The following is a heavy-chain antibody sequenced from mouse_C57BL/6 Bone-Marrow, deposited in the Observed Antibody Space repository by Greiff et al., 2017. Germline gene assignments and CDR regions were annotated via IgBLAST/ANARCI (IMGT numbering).Heavy chain of an antibody. V-gene: IGHV1-82*01. Sequence: VQLQQSGPELVKPGASVKISCKASGYAFSSSWMNWVKQRPGKGLEWIGRIYPGDGDTNYNGKFKGKATLTADKSSSTAYMQLSSLTSEDSAVFLCARSRYAMDYWGQGTSVTVSS. CDR3: ARSRYAMDY. J-gene: IGHJ4*01. CDR2: IYPGDGDT. CDR1: GYAFSSSW.